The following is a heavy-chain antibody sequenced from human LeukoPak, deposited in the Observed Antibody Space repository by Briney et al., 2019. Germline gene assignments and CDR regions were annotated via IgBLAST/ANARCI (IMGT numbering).Heavy chain of an antibody. CDR2: IIPIFGTA. D-gene: IGHD5-18*01. CDR1: GGTFSSYA. V-gene: IGHV1-69*01. CDR3: ARGYSYGYYFDY. Sequence: ASVKASCKASGGTFSSYAISWVRQAPGQGLEWMGGIIPIFGTANYAQKFQGRVTITADESTSTAYMELSSLRSEDTAVYYCARGYSYGYYFDYWGQGTLVTVSS. J-gene: IGHJ4*02.